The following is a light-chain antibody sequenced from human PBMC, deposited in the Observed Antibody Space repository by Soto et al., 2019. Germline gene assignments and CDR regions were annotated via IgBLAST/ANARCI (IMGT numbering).Light chain of an antibody. Sequence: EIVMTQSPATLSVSPGERATLSCRASQSVGSKLAWYQQKPGQAPRLLIYGASTRATGIPARFSGSGSGTEFTLTISSLQSEDFTVYFCQQYNTWPRAFGQGTKVEIK. J-gene: IGKJ1*01. V-gene: IGKV3D-15*01. CDR3: QQYNTWPRA. CDR1: QSVGSK. CDR2: GAS.